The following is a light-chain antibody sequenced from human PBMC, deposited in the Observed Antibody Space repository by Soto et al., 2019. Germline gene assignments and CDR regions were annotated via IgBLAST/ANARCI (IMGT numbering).Light chain of an antibody. Sequence: EIVLTQSPATLSLSPGERATLSCRTSQGVGSYLAWYQQKPGQAPRLLIYDVSERATGFPARFSGSGYGTDFTLTLSSLEPEDFAVYFCQQCSEWPLTFGGGTQVEI. CDR3: QQCSEWPLT. V-gene: IGKV3-11*01. CDR1: QGVGSY. J-gene: IGKJ4*01. CDR2: DVS.